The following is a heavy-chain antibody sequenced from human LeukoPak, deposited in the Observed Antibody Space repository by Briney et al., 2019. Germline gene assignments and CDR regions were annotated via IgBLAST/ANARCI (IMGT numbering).Heavy chain of an antibody. Sequence: SETLSLTCTVSGGSISISSYSWAWLRRPPGKGLERIGIVYYSGSTYYNPSLKSRVTISVDTSKNQFSLKLSSVTAADTAVYYCARSNTIQAGGATNAFDIWGQGTMVTVSS. D-gene: IGHD3-16*01. CDR3: ARSNTIQAGGATNAFDI. V-gene: IGHV4-39*07. J-gene: IGHJ3*02. CDR1: GGSISISSYS. CDR2: VYYSGST.